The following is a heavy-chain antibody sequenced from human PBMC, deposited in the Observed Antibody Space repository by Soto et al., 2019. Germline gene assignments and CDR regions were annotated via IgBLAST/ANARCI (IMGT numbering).Heavy chain of an antibody. CDR3: VKRSLLMAPT. V-gene: IGHV4-39*01. J-gene: IGHJ4*02. D-gene: IGHD1-26*01. CDR2: IDNGGNT. CDR1: GRTFNINADF. Sequence: SETLSLTCTVSGRTFNINADFWYLAWIRQPPGKGLEWIGSIDNGGNTHYNAPLKSRVIISADTSKNQFSLSPNSVTAADTAVYYCVKRSLLMAPTWGQGIQVTVSA.